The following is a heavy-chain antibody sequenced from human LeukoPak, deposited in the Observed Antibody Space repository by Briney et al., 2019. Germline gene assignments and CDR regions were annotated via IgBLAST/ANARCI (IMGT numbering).Heavy chain of an antibody. CDR1: GGSISSSSYY. CDR3: ARVSNYYGSGSYDY. CDR2: IYYSGST. D-gene: IGHD3-10*01. V-gene: IGHV4-39*07. Sequence: SETLSLTCTVSGGSISSSSYYWGWIRQPPGKGLEWIGSIYYSGSTYYNPSLKSRVAISVDTSKNQFSLKLSSVTAADTAVYYCARVSNYYGSGSYDYWGQGTLVTVSS. J-gene: IGHJ4*02.